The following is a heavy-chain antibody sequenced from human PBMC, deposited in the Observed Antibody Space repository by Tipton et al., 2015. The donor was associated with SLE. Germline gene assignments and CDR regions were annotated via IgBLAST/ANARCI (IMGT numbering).Heavy chain of an antibody. CDR2: IYYTGTT. V-gene: IGHV4-31*03. D-gene: IGHD5-12*01. Sequence: TLSLTCTVSGVSISSDGFYWSWIRQHPDKVLEWIGYIYYTGTTQYNPSLKSRLTISLDTSKNQSSLRLSSVTAADTATYYCARAGEYGDYEATDYWGQGTLVTVSS. CDR1: GVSISSDGFY. J-gene: IGHJ4*02. CDR3: ARAGEYGDYEATDY.